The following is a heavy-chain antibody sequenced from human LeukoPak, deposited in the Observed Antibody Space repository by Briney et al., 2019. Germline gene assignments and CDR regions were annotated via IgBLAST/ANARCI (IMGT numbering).Heavy chain of an antibody. CDR3: ARHRIAARRGVFDY. V-gene: IGHV3-7*01. J-gene: IGHJ4*02. CDR2: IKQDGSEK. Sequence: GGSLRLSCAASGFTFSSYWMSWVRQAPGKGLEWVANIKQDGSEKYYVDSAKGRFTISRDNAKNSLYLQMNSLRAEDTAVYYCARHRIAARRGVFDYWGQGTLVTVSS. D-gene: IGHD6-6*01. CDR1: GFTFSSYW.